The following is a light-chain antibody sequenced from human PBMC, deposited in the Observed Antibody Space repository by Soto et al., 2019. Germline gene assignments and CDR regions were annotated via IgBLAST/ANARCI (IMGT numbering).Light chain of an antibody. CDR1: QDISNY. CDR3: QQYDNLPPYT. V-gene: IGKV1-33*01. Sequence: DIQMTQSPSSLSASVGDRVTITCQASQDISNYLNWYQQKPGKAPKLLIYDASNLETGVPSRFSGSGSGTDFTFTISSLHPEDIATYYCQQYDNLPPYTFGQGTKVEIK. J-gene: IGKJ2*01. CDR2: DAS.